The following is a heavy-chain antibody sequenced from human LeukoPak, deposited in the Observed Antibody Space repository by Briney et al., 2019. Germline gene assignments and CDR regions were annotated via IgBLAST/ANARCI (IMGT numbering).Heavy chain of an antibody. CDR1: GGSISSHY. Sequence: SETLSLTCTVPGGSISSHYWSCIRQPPGKGHEWIGDIYYSGITNYSPSLKSRVNISVDTSKNQFSLKLCSVTAADTAVYYCARDLSPRIWGQGTLVTVSS. CDR3: ARDLSPRI. J-gene: IGHJ4*02. V-gene: IGHV4-59*11. CDR2: IYYSGIT.